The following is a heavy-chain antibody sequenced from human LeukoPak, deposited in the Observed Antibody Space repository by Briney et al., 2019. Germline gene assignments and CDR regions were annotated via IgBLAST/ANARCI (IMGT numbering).Heavy chain of an antibody. J-gene: IGHJ4*02. CDR3: ARGTVTAPDY. Sequence: GGSLRLSCAASGFSVSNTYMSWVRQAPGKGLEWVSIIYSGGNTYYADSGKGRFTISRDNSKNTLYLQMNRLRPEDTAVYYCARGTVTAPDYWGQGTLVTVSS. CDR1: GFSVSNTY. CDR2: IYSGGNT. D-gene: IGHD2-21*02. V-gene: IGHV3-53*01.